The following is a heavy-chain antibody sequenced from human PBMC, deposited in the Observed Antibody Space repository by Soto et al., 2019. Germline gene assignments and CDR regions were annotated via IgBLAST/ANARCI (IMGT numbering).Heavy chain of an antibody. CDR3: TTDYGSGLFDP. CDR2: IKSKTDGGTT. V-gene: IGHV3-15*01. Sequence: EVQLVESGGGLVKPGRSLRLSCAASGFTFSNAWMSWVRQAPGKGLEWVGRIKSKTDGGTTDYAAPMKGRFTISRDDSKNTLYLQMNSLKTEDTAVYYCTTDYGSGLFDPWGQGTLVTVSS. CDR1: GFTFSNAW. D-gene: IGHD3-10*01. J-gene: IGHJ5*02.